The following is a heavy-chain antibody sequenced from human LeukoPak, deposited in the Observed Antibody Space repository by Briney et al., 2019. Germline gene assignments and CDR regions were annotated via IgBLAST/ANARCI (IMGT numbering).Heavy chain of an antibody. CDR1: GYTFTGYY. Sequence: ASVKVSCRASGYTFTGYYMHWVRQAPGQGLEWMGWTNPNSGGTNYAQKFQGRVTMTRDTSISTAYMELSRLRSDDTAVYYCARVPRDYYDSSGYSARFFDYWGQGTLVTVSS. CDR2: TNPNSGGT. CDR3: ARVPRDYYDSSGYSARFFDY. V-gene: IGHV1-2*02. J-gene: IGHJ4*02. D-gene: IGHD3-22*01.